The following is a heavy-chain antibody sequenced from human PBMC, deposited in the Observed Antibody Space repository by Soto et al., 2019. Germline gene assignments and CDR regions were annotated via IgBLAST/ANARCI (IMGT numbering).Heavy chain of an antibody. V-gene: IGHV3-33*08. CDR2: IWYDGSNK. CDR1: GFTFSSYG. CDR3: ARWVSDCYYYDY. Sequence: GGSLRLSCAASGFTFSSYGMHWVRQAPGKGLEWVAVIWYDGSNKYYADSVKGRFTISRDNSKNTLYLQMNSLIAEDPAVCCCARWVSDCYYYDYWGQGTLVTVSS. J-gene: IGHJ4*02. D-gene: IGHD2-21*01.